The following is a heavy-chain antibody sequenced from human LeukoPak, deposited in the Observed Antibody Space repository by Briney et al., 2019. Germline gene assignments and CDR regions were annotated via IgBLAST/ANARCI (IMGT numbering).Heavy chain of an antibody. J-gene: IGHJ4*02. CDR1: GFTFSSFA. CDR3: AKDLLDYGDYIEGY. Sequence: PGGSLRLSCVASGFTFSSFAMSWVRQAPGKGLEWVSTISGSGGTTNYADSVKGRFTFSRDNSRNMVHLQMNSLRAEDTAVYYCAKDLLDYGDYIEGYWGQGTLVTVSS. D-gene: IGHD4-17*01. CDR2: ISGSGGTT. V-gene: IGHV3-23*01.